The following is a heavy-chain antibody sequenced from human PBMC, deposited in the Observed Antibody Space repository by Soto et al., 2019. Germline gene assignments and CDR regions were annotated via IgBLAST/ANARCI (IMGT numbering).Heavy chain of an antibody. V-gene: IGHV1-69*13. CDR3: ARDKGTIFGVVTPYYYYYCMDV. CDR2: IIPIFGTA. D-gene: IGHD3-3*01. J-gene: IGHJ6*02. Sequence: EASVKVSCKASGGTFSSYAISWVRQAPGQGLEWMGGIIPIFGTANYAQKFQGRVTITADESTSTAYMELSSLRSEDTAVYYCARDKGTIFGVVTPYYYYYCMDVWGQGTTVTVSS. CDR1: GGTFSSYA.